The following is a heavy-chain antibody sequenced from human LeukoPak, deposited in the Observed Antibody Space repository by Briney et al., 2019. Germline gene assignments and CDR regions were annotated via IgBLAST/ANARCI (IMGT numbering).Heavy chain of an antibody. J-gene: IGHJ4*02. CDR1: GFTVSSNY. CDR3: ARASYYYDSSGYFDY. Sequence: GGSLRLSCAASGFTVSSNYMSWVRQAPGKGLEWVSVIYSGGSTYYADSVKGRFTISRDNSKNTLYLQMNSLRAEDTAVYYCARASYYYDSSGYFDYWGQGTLVTVSS. D-gene: IGHD3-22*01. V-gene: IGHV3-53*01. CDR2: IYSGGST.